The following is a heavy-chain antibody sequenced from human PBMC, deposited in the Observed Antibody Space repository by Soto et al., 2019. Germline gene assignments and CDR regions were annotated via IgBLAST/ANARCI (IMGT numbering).Heavy chain of an antibody. CDR1: GFTFSSYG. J-gene: IGHJ4*02. D-gene: IGHD6-19*01. CDR2: IWYDGSNK. CDR3: AREEHRKPSSGWYLGY. Sequence: GGSLRLSCAASGFTFSSYGMHWVRQAPGKGLEWVAVIWYDGSNKYYADSVKGRFTISRDNSKNTLYLQMNSLRAEDTAVYYCAREEHRKPSSGWYLGYWGQGT. V-gene: IGHV3-33*01.